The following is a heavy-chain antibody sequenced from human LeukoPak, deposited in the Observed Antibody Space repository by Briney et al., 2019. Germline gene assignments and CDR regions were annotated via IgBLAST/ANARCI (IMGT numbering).Heavy chain of an antibody. V-gene: IGHV4-34*01. CDR2: INHSGNT. CDR1: GGSFSGFY. J-gene: IGHJ5*02. D-gene: IGHD3-10*01. Sequence: SGTLSLTCAVYGGSFSGFYWSWVRQPPGKGLEWIGEINHSGNTHYNPSFKSRVTILVDTSRNQFSLKLTSVTAADAAVYYCARGPDSGSHFAWFDPWGQGTLVTVSS. CDR3: ARGPDSGSHFAWFDP.